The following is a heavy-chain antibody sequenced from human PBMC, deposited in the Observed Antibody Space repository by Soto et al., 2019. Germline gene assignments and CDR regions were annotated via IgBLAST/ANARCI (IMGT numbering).Heavy chain of an antibody. CDR1: GGSFSAYY. J-gene: IGHJ6*02. D-gene: IGHD2-15*01. Sequence: QVQLQQWGAGLLKPSETLSLTCAVSGGSFSAYYWTWIRQPPGRGLEWIGEIDHSGSTNYNPSLEGRVTMSIDTAKNRFSLNVTSVTAADTAVYYCVRGLGYSGMDVWGQGTTVTVS. CDR3: VRGLGYSGMDV. CDR2: IDHSGST. V-gene: IGHV4-34*01.